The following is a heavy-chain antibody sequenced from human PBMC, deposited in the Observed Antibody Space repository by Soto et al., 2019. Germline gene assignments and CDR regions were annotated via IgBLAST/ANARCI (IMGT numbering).Heavy chain of an antibody. CDR1: GFTFSSYS. D-gene: IGHD6-6*01. Sequence: PGGSLRLSCAASGFTFSSYSMNWVRQAPGKGLEWVSSISSSSSYIYYADSVKGRFTISRDNAKNSLYLQMNSLRAEDTAVYYCARDSAYSSSLYDYWGQGTLVTVSS. J-gene: IGHJ4*02. CDR3: ARDSAYSSSLYDY. CDR2: ISSSSSYI. V-gene: IGHV3-21*01.